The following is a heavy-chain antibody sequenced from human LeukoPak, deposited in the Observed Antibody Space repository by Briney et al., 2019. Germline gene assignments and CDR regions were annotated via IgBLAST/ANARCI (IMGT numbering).Heavy chain of an antibody. CDR1: GYSFTSYW. Sequence: PGESLKISCKGSGYSFTSYWIGWVRQMHGKGLEWMGIIYPGDSDTRYSPSFQGQVTISADKSISTAYLQWSSLKASDTAMYYCARGSLYDSSGYYLTRPANWFDPWGQGTLVTVSS. CDR2: IYPGDSDT. D-gene: IGHD3-22*01. V-gene: IGHV5-51*01. CDR3: ARGSLYDSSGYYLTRPANWFDP. J-gene: IGHJ5*02.